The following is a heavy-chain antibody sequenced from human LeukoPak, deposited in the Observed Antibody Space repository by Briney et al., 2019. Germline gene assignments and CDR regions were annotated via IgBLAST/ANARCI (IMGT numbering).Heavy chain of an antibody. D-gene: IGHD6-13*01. CDR3: ARGRIAAAGTRRWFDP. CDR1: GGSISSYY. V-gene: IGHV4-34*01. CDR2: INHSGST. Sequence: SETLSLTCTVSGGSISSYYWSWIRQPPGKGLEWIGEINHSGSTNYNPSLKSRVTISVDTSKNQFSLKLSSVTAADTAVYYCARGRIAAAGTRRWFDPWGQGTLVTVSS. J-gene: IGHJ5*02.